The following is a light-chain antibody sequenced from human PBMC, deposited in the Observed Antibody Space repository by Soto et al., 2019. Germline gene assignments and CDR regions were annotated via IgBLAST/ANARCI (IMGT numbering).Light chain of an antibody. Sequence: HSSLARPRSVCRSHGQSNTISCAGTSSEVGDYNHVSWHQEHPSKAPKLIIYDVRKRPSGVPERFSGSKFCNTASLTNSELQAEDEADYYCCSYLGSYTYVFGTGTKVSVL. J-gene: IGLJ1*01. CDR3: CSYLGSYTYV. V-gene: IGLV2-11*01. CDR1: SSEVGDYNH. CDR2: DVR.